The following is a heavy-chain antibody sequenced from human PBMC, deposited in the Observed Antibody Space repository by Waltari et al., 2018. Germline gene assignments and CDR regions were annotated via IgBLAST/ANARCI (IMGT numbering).Heavy chain of an antibody. CDR3: ARVVYYYGSGSYYPYFDY. J-gene: IGHJ4*02. V-gene: IGHV3-21*01. CDR1: GFTFSSYS. D-gene: IGHD3-10*01. Sequence: EVQLVESGGGLVKPGGSLRLSCAASGFTFSSYSMNWVRQAPVKGLEWVSSISSSSSYIYYADSVKGRFTISRDNAKNSLYLQMNSLRAEDTAVYYCARVVYYYGSGSYYPYFDYWGQGTLVTVSS. CDR2: ISSSSSYI.